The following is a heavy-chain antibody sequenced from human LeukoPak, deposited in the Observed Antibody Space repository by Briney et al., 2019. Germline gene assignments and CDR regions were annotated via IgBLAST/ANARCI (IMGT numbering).Heavy chain of an antibody. Sequence: GGSLRLSCAASGFTFSSYGMHWVRQAPGKGLEWVAFIRYDGSNKYYADSVKGRFTISRNNSKNTLYLQMNSLRAEDTAVYYCAKDAGQWLATYYYYYMDVWGKGTTVTVSS. CDR3: AKDAGQWLATYYYYYMDV. CDR1: GFTFSSYG. J-gene: IGHJ6*03. D-gene: IGHD6-19*01. CDR2: IRYDGSNK. V-gene: IGHV3-30*02.